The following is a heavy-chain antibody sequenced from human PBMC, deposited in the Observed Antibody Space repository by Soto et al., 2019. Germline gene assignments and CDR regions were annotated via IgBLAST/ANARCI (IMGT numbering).Heavy chain of an antibody. CDR1: GFTFSSYA. CDR3: AKDPRNAFDI. V-gene: IGHV3-23*01. J-gene: IGHJ3*02. CDR2: ISGSGGST. Sequence: GGSLRLSCAASGFTFSSYAMSWVRQAQGKGLGWVSAISGSGGSTYYANSVKDRLTISXXXXXXNXYXQKXXLGAEETAVYYCAKDPRNAFDIWGQGTMVTVSS.